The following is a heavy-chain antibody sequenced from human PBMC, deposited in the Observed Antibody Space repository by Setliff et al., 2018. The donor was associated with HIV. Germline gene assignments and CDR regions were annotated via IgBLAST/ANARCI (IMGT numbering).Heavy chain of an antibody. V-gene: IGHV3-30*02. D-gene: IGHD6-19*01. CDR3: ARDGGPGSAWGDYSYYYTMDV. Sequence: GGSLRLSCAASGFTFSSYGMHWVRQAPGKGLEWVAFIWYNGGKTYYADSVQGRVTITRDTSASTAYMELNSLRSEDTALYYCARDGGPGSAWGDYSYYYTMDVWGKGTTVTVSS. J-gene: IGHJ6*03. CDR1: GFTFSSYG. CDR2: IWYNGGKT.